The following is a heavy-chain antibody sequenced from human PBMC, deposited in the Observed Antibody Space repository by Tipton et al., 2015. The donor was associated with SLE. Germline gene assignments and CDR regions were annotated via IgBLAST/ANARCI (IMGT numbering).Heavy chain of an antibody. CDR2: IYTNENT. V-gene: IGHV4-4*07. CDR1: GGSISTYY. J-gene: IGHJ2*01. CDR3: AREFLNPVTTVHDYFNL. Sequence: TLSLTCTVSGGSISTYYWSWIRQPAGGGREWIGRIYTNENTNYNPSLKSRVTMSVDTSKNHFSLNLISVTAADTAVYYCAREFLNPVTTVHDYFNLWGRGTLVTVSS. D-gene: IGHD4-11*01.